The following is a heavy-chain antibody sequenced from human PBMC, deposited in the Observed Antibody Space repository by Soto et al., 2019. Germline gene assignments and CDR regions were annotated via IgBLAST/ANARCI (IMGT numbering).Heavy chain of an antibody. J-gene: IGHJ4*02. CDR2: INPSGGST. V-gene: IGHV1-46*01. CDR1: GYTFTSYY. Sequence: ASVKVSCKASGYTFTSYYMHWVRQAPGQGLEWMGIINPSGGSTSYAQKFQGRVTMTRDTSTSTVYMELSSLRSEDTAVYYCARDSPKYCSGGSCPIGGLDDYWGQGTLVTVSS. D-gene: IGHD2-15*01. CDR3: ARDSPKYCSGGSCPIGGLDDY.